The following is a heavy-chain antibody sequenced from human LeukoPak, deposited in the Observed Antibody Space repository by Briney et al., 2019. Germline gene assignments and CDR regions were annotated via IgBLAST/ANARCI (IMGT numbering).Heavy chain of an antibody. Sequence: ASQTLSLTCTVSGGSISSGSYYWSWIRQPAGKGLEWIGRIYTSGSTNYNSSLKSRVTISVDTSKNQFSLKLSSVTAADTAVYYCARHGWGYSYGSYNWFDPWGQGTLVTVSS. J-gene: IGHJ5*02. CDR3: ARHGWGYSYGSYNWFDP. CDR2: IYTSGST. V-gene: IGHV4-61*02. CDR1: GGSISSGSYY. D-gene: IGHD5-18*01.